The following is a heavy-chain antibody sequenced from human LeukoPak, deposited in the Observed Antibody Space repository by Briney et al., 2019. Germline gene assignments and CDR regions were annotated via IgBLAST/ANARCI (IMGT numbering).Heavy chain of an antibody. J-gene: IGHJ4*02. CDR1: GYTLTELS. CDR2: FDPEDGET. CDR3: ATVDQFGTVTDY. V-gene: IGHV1-24*01. Sequence: ASVKVSCKVSGYTLTELSMHWVRQAPGKGLEWMGGFDPEDGETIYAQKFQGRVTMTEDTSTDTAYMELSSLRSEDTAVYYCATVDQFGTVTDYWGQGTPVTVSS. D-gene: IGHD4-17*01.